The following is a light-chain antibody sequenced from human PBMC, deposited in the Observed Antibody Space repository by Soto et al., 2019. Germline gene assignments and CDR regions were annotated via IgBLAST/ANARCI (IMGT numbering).Light chain of an antibody. V-gene: IGKV1-27*01. Sequence: DIQMTQSPSSLSASVGDRVTITCRASQGISNYLAWYQQKPGKVPKLLIYDASTLQLGVPSRFSASGSGTDFTLTISSLQPEDVPPYYCQQYNSAPWRFGQGTKVEIK. CDR3: QQYNSAPWR. CDR1: QGISNY. J-gene: IGKJ1*01. CDR2: DAS.